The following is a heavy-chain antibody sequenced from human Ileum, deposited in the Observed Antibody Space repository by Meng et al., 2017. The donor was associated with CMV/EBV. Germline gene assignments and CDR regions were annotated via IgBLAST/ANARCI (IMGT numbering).Heavy chain of an antibody. CDR2: SNSDGRIT. V-gene: IGHV3-74*01. D-gene: IGHD1-26*01. CDR1: GFTLERYR. CDR3: TKNSRENDFPVFDL. Sequence: SGFTLERYRIQWVSEAPGKGLGWVSRSNSDGRITTYADSVKGRFTIARDNAKSTVYLQMNSLRAEDTAVYYCTKNSRENDFPVFDLWGRGTLVTVSS. J-gene: IGHJ2*01.